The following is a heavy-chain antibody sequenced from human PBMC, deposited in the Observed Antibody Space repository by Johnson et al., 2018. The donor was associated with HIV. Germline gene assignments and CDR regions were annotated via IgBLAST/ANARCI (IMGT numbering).Heavy chain of an antibody. J-gene: IGHJ3*02. CDR2: IRYDGSNK. V-gene: IGHV3-30*02. D-gene: IGHD1-26*01. CDR1: GFTFSSYG. Sequence: QVQLVESGGGVVQPGGSLRLSCAASGFTFSSYGMHWVRQAPGKGLEWVAFIRYDGSNKYYADSVKGRFTISRDNSKNTLYLQMNSLRAEDTAVYYCARGSYDGDSFDIWGQGTVVTVSS. CDR3: ARGSYDGDSFDI.